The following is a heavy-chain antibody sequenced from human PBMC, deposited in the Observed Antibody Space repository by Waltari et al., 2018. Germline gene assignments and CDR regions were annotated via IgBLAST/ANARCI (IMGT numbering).Heavy chain of an antibody. CDR3: ARDSPVGATKG. Sequence: EVQLVESGGGLVQPGGSLRLSCAASGFTFSSYWLSWVRQGTGKGLEWVANIKQDGSEKYYVDSVKGRFTISRDNAKNSLYLQMNSLRAEDTAVYYCARDSPVGATKGWGQGTLVTVSS. CDR2: IKQDGSEK. CDR1: GFTFSSYW. V-gene: IGHV3-7*01. J-gene: IGHJ4*02. D-gene: IGHD1-26*01.